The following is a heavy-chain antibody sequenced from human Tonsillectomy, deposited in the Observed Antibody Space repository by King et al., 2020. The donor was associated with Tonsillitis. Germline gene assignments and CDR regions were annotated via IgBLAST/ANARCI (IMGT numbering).Heavy chain of an antibody. J-gene: IGHJ4*02. Sequence: VQLQESGPGLVKPSETLSLTCTVSGGSISSYYWSWIRQPPGKGLEWIGYIYYSGSTNYNPSLKSRVTISVVTSKNQFSLKLSSVTAADTAVYYCARRWQANYYDSSGYFDYWGQGTLVTVSS. CDR1: GGSISSYY. V-gene: IGHV4-59*08. D-gene: IGHD3-22*01. CDR3: ARRWQANYYDSSGYFDY. CDR2: IYYSGST.